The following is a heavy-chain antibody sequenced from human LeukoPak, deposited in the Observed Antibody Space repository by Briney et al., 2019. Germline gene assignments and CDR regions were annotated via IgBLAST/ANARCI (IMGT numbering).Heavy chain of an antibody. J-gene: IGHJ6*02. CDR1: GFTFSDYY. D-gene: IGHD2-2*01. CDR3: ARDGSSVSLYGMDV. Sequence: GGSLGLSCAASGFTFSDYYMSWIRQAPGKGLEWVSYISSSGSTIYYADSVKGRFTISRDNAKNSLYLQMNSLRAEDTAVYYCARDGSSVSLYGMDVWGQGTTVTVSS. CDR2: ISSSGSTI. V-gene: IGHV3-11*01.